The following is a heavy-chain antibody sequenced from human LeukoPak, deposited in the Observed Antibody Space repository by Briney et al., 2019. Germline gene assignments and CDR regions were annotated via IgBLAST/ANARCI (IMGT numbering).Heavy chain of an antibody. CDR3: ARVGQLWYAFDI. CDR2: IYYSGST. V-gene: IGHV4-30-4*08. CDR1: GGSLSSGDYY. D-gene: IGHD5-18*01. Sequence: SQTLSLTCTVSGGSLSSGDYYWSWIRQPPGKGLEWIGYIYYSGSTYYNPSLKSRVTISVDTSKNQFSLKLSSVTAADTAVYYCARVGQLWYAFDIWGQGTMVTVSS. J-gene: IGHJ3*02.